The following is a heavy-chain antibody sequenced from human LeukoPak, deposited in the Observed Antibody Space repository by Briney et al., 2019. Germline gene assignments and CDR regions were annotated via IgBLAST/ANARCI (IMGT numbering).Heavy chain of an antibody. CDR3: ATQARWELLLEYYFDY. J-gene: IGHJ4*02. CDR2: FDPEDGET. CDR1: GYTFTSYY. D-gene: IGHD1-26*01. Sequence: ASVKVSCKASGYTFTSYYMHWVRQAPGKGLEWMGGFDPEDGETIYAQKFQGRVTMTEDTSTDTAYMELSSLRSEDTAVYYCATQARWELLLEYYFDYWGQGTLVTVSS. V-gene: IGHV1-24*01.